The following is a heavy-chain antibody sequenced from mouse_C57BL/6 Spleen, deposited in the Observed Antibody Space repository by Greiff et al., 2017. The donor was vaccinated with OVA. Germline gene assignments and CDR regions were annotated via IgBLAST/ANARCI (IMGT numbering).Heavy chain of an antibody. J-gene: IGHJ3*01. V-gene: IGHV1-55*01. CDR3: ARSRDSAWFAY. Sequence: QVQLQQPGAELVKPGASVKMSCKASGYTFTSYWITWVKQRPGQGLEWIGDIYPGSGSTYYNEKFKSKATLTVDTSSSTAYMQLSSLTSEDSAGYYWARSRDSAWFAYWGQGTLVTVSA. CDR1: GYTFTSYW. CDR2: IYPGSGST. D-gene: IGHD3-1*01.